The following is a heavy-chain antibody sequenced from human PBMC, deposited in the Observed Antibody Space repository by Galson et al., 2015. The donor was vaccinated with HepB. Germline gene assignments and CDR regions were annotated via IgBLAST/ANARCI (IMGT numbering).Heavy chain of an antibody. CDR3: ARGGPYYGSGNYSPFDP. J-gene: IGHJ5*02. V-gene: IGHV3-30*09. CDR1: AFKFNDYD. D-gene: IGHD3-10*01. CDR2: ISHDGRNT. Sequence: SLRLSCAASAFKFNDYDMHWVRQTPGKGLEWVATISHDGRNTFYGESVKGRFAVSRDNSENKMFLQMSGLRSEDTAVYFCARGGPYYGSGNYSPFDPWGRGTLVTVSS.